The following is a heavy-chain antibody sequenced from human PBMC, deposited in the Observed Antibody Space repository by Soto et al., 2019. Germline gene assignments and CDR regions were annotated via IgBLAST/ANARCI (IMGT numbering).Heavy chain of an antibody. J-gene: IGHJ4*02. Sequence: TLSLTCTVSGGSISSGGYYWSWIRQHPGKGLEWIGYIYYSGSTYYNPSLKSRVTISVDTSKNQFSLKLSSVTAADTAVYYCARVGSNDYGDYESDYWGQGTLVTVSS. D-gene: IGHD4-17*01. CDR1: GGSISSGGYY. CDR3: ARVGSNDYGDYESDY. V-gene: IGHV4-31*03. CDR2: IYYSGST.